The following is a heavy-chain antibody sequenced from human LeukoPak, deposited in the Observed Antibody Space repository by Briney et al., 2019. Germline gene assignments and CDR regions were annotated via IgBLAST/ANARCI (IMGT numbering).Heavy chain of an antibody. Sequence: GSVKVSCKASGYTFTGYYMHWVRQAPGQGLEWMGRINPNSGGTEYAQKCQGRDTMTRDTSISTAYMELSRLRSDDTAVYYCASRTSGSYSDYWGQGTLVTVSS. D-gene: IGHD1-26*01. V-gene: IGHV1-2*06. CDR3: ASRTSGSYSDY. J-gene: IGHJ4*02. CDR2: INPNSGGT. CDR1: GYTFTGYY.